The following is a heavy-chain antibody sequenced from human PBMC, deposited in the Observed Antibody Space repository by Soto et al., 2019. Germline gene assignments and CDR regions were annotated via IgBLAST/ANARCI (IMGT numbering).Heavy chain of an antibody. CDR2: INRDGSET. CDR3: ARDEEADPWYLHDY. CDR1: GFTFSSYW. V-gene: IGHV3-74*01. J-gene: IGHJ4*02. Sequence: PGGSLRLSCAASGFTFSSYWMHWVRQAPGKGLVWVSHINRDGSETRYADSVKGRFTISRDNAKNTVYLQMNSLRAEDTAVYYCARDEEADPWYLHDYWGLGTLVTVSS. D-gene: IGHD6-13*01.